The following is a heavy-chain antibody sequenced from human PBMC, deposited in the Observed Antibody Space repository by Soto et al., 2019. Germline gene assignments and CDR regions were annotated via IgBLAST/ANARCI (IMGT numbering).Heavy chain of an antibody. CDR3: ASRYYDFWSGYLDSAFDI. J-gene: IGHJ3*02. V-gene: IGHV3-21*01. CDR1: GFTFSSYS. D-gene: IGHD3-3*01. Sequence: GGSLRLSCAASGFTFSSYSMNWVRQAPGKGLEWVSSISSSSSYIYYADSVKGRFTISRDNAKNSLDLQMNSLRAEDTAEYDCASRYYDFWSGYLDSAFDIWGQGTMVTVSS. CDR2: ISSSSSYI.